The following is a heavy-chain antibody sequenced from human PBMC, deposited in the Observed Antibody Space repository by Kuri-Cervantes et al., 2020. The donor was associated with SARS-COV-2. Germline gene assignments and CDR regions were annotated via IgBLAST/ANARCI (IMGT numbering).Heavy chain of an antibody. D-gene: IGHD3-3*01. CDR2: INPNSGGT. J-gene: IGHJ5*02. CDR3: ARSPLGVVTHHWFDP. CDR1: GYTFTGYY. Sequence: ASVKVSCKASGYTFTGYYMHWVRQAPGQGLEWMGWINPNSGGTNYAQKFQGRVTMTRDTSISTAYMELSRLRSDDTAVYYCARSPLGVVTHHWFDPWDQGTLVTVSS. V-gene: IGHV1-2*02.